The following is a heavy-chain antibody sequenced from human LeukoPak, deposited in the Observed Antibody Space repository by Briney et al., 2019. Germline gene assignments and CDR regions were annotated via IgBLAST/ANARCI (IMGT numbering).Heavy chain of an antibody. J-gene: IGHJ4*01. D-gene: IGHD2-8*01. CDR3: MRDKYARSNYAYFDS. Sequence: GGSLRLSCAASGFPFSTHSLNWVRQAPGKGLEWVSSISAGGDFVYYGDSVKGRFTMSRDNAKNSLHLQMDSLTAEDTAVYYCMRDKYARSNYAYFDSWGHGTLVTVSS. CDR1: GFPFSTHS. V-gene: IGHV3-21*01. CDR2: ISAGGDFV.